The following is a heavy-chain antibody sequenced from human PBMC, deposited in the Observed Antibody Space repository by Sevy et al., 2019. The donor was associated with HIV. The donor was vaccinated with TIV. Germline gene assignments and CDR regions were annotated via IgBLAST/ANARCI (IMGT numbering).Heavy chain of an antibody. J-gene: IGHJ4*02. CDR1: GFTFNKFA. D-gene: IGHD1-1*01. CDR3: AKEGNNSPDKFDS. V-gene: IGHV3-23*01. Sequence: GGSLRLSCAASGFTFNKFAMSWVRQAPGKGLEWVSAISRKSLGTYYADPVKGRFSISRDVSKNMLYLQMSSLRGDDTAVYYCAKEGNNSPDKFDSWGQGTLVTVSS. CDR2: ISRKSLGT.